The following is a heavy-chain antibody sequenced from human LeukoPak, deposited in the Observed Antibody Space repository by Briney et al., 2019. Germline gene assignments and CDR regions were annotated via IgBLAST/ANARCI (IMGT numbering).Heavy chain of an antibody. V-gene: IGHV1-69*06. D-gene: IGHD3-10*01. J-gene: IGHJ6*04. CDR2: IIPIFGTA. Sequence: ASVKVSCKASGGTFSSYAISWVRQAPGQGLEWMGGIIPIFGTANYAQKFQGRATITADKSTSTAYMELSSLRSEDTAVYYCARGGLWVTMVRGAPYGMDVWGKGTTVTVSS. CDR3: ARGGLWVTMVRGAPYGMDV. CDR1: GGTFSSYA.